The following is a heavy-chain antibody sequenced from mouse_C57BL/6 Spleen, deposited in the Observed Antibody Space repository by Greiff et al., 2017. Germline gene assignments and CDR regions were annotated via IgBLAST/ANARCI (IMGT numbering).Heavy chain of an antibody. CDR3: TAKGVTTVVPYYYAMDY. D-gene: IGHD1-1*01. V-gene: IGHV14-1*01. J-gene: IGHJ4*01. Sequence: VQLQQSGAELVRPGASVKLSCTASGFNIKDYYMHWVKQRPEQGLEWIGRIDPEDGDTEYAPKFQGKATMTADTSSNTAYLQLSSLTSEDTAVYYGTAKGVTTVVPYYYAMDYWGQGTSVTVTS. CDR2: IDPEDGDT. CDR1: GFNIKDYY.